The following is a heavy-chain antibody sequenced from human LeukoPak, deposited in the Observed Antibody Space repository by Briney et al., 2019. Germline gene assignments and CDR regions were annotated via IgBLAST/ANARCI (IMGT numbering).Heavy chain of an antibody. CDR2: ISGSGGST. Sequence: PGGSLRLSCAASGFTFSSYAMSWVRQAPGKGLEWVSAISGSGGSTYYADSVKGRFTTSRDNSKNTLYLQMNSLRAEDTAVYYCAKRGSSSGWYYFDYWGQGTLVTVSS. J-gene: IGHJ4*02. V-gene: IGHV3-23*01. D-gene: IGHD6-19*01. CDR1: GFTFSSYA. CDR3: AKRGSSSGWYYFDY.